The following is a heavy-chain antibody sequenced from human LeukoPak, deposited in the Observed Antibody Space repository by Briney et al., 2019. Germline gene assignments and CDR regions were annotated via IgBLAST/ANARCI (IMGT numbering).Heavy chain of an antibody. CDR3: AKHPSSSSRYYYDS. J-gene: IGHJ4*02. D-gene: IGHD6-13*01. CDR1: GFTFSTYA. Sequence: GGSLRLSCAASGFTFSTYAMSWVRQAPGKGLEWVSTIIGSGESTYYADSVKGRFTISRDNSKNTLYLQVNSLRVEDTGFYYCAKHPSSSSRYYYDSWGQGTLVTVSS. V-gene: IGHV3-23*01. CDR2: IIGSGEST.